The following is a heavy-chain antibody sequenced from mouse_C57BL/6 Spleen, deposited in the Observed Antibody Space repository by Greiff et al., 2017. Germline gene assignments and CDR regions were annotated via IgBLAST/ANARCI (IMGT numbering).Heavy chain of an antibody. CDR1: GYTFTSYW. D-gene: IGHD1-1*01. CDR3: ARHGSSHYYAMDY. CDR2: INPSSGYT. J-gene: IGHJ4*01. V-gene: IGHV1-7*01. Sequence: VQLVESGAELAKPGASVKLSCKASGYTFTSYWMHWVKQRPGQGLEWIGYINPSSGYTKYNQKFKDKATLTADKSSSTAYMQLSSLTYEDSAVYYCARHGSSHYYAMDYWGQGTSVTVSS.